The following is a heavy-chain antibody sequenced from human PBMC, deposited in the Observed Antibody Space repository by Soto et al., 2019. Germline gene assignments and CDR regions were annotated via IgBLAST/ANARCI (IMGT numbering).Heavy chain of an antibody. CDR1: GYTFTSYG. D-gene: IGHD5-12*01. V-gene: IGHV1-18*01. CDR2: ISAYNGNT. J-gene: IGHJ5*02. Sequence: QVQLVQSGAEVKKPGASVKVSCKASGYTFTSYGISWVRQAPGQGLEWMGWISAYNGNTNYAQKLQGIVTMTTNTSTSTAYMELRSLKSDHTAVYYCAREVTYSGYYLYNWFDPWGQGTLVTVSS. CDR3: AREVTYSGYYLYNWFDP.